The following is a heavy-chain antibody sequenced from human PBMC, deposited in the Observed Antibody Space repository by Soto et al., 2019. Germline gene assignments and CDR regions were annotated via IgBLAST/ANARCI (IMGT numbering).Heavy chain of an antibody. CDR1: GFTFSSYW. V-gene: IGHV3-74*01. CDR2: VNPDGSDT. D-gene: IGHD6-19*01. J-gene: IGHJ4*02. Sequence: EVQLVESGGGVVQPGGSLRLSCAASGFTFSSYWMHWVRQAPGKGLVWVSRVNPDGSDTSYADSVKGRFTISRDNAKNTLYLQMNRLRAEDTAVYYCARVAVGSYYFDYWGQGTLLTVSS. CDR3: ARVAVGSYYFDY.